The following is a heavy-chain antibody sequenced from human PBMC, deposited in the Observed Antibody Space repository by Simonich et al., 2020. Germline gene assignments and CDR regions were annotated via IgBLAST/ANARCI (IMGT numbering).Heavy chain of an antibody. CDR1: GGSRSSSSYY. CDR3: ARHAGFAFDI. CDR2: NYCSGST. Sequence: QLKLQESGPGLVKPSETLSLTCTVSGGSRSSSSYYWGWIRQPPGKGLEWIGSNYCSGSTYHNPSLKCRGTIAVDTSKNQFSLKLSAVTAADTAVYYCARHAGFAFDIWGQGTMVTVSS. J-gene: IGHJ3*02. V-gene: IGHV4-39*01. D-gene: IGHD6-13*01.